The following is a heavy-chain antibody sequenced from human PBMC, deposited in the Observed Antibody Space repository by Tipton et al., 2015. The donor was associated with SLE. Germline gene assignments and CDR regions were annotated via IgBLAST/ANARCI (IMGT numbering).Heavy chain of an antibody. CDR1: GFTFTNYD. J-gene: IGHJ3*01. Sequence: GSLRLSCIASGFTFTNYDINWVRQAPGKGLEWVSSISSTGSDIHYADSVKGRFTLSRDNAKNSLYLQMDTLRVEDTAMYYCARGFYCRGGTCYPEPSDFWGRGTMVTVSS. V-gene: IGHV3-21*03. D-gene: IGHD2-15*01. CDR2: ISSTGSDI. CDR3: ARGFYCRGGTCYPEPSDF.